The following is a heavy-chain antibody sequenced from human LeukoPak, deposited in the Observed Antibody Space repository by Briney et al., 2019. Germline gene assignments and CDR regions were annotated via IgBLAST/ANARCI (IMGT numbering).Heavy chain of an antibody. CDR2: ISSSSSFI. J-gene: IGHJ4*02. CDR3: ARGVVVPAAYFDY. D-gene: IGHD2-2*01. CDR1: GFTFSSYS. V-gene: IGHV3-21*01. Sequence: GGSLRLSCAASGFTFSSYSMNWVRQAPGKGLEWVSSISSSSSFIYYADSVKGRFTISRDNAKNSLYLQMNSLRAEDTAVYYCARGVVVPAAYFDYWGQGTLVTVSS.